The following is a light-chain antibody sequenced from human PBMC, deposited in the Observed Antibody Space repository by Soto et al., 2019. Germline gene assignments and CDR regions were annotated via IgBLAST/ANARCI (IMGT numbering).Light chain of an antibody. CDR3: QQYGSSGT. CDR1: QSVSSNY. V-gene: IGKV3-20*01. J-gene: IGKJ1*01. CDR2: GAS. Sequence: EIVFTQFPGTLPLSPCERSTRSCRASQSVSSNYLAWYQQRPGQPPNLLIFGASNRATGIPDRFSGSGSGTDFTLTISRLEPEDFAVYYCQQYGSSGTFGQGTKVDIK.